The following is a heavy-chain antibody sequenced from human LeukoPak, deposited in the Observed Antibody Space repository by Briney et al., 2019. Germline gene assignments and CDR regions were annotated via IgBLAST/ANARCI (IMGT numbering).Heavy chain of an antibody. Sequence: ASVKVSCKASGGTFSSYDINWVRQATGQGLEWMGWMNPNSGNTGYAQKFQGRVTMTRDTSTSTVYMELSSLRSEDTAVYYCARAGTSWAFDIWGQGTMVTVSS. V-gene: IGHV1-8*02. CDR3: ARAGTSWAFDI. D-gene: IGHD2-2*01. CDR2: MNPNSGNT. J-gene: IGHJ3*02. CDR1: GGTFSSYD.